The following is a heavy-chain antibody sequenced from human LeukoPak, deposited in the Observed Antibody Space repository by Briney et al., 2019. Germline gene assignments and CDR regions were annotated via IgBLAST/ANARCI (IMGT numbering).Heavy chain of an antibody. CDR1: GFTFSSYS. V-gene: IGHV3-21*01. Sequence: GGSLRLSCAASGFTFSSYSMNWVRQAPGKGLEWVSSISLSSTYIYYTDSVKGRFTISRDDASNSLDLQMNSLRAEDTAVYYCASGIYYASVHTWSPVWGQGTLVTVSS. CDR3: ASGIYYASVHTWSPV. J-gene: IGHJ4*02. CDR2: ISLSSTYI. D-gene: IGHD3-10*01.